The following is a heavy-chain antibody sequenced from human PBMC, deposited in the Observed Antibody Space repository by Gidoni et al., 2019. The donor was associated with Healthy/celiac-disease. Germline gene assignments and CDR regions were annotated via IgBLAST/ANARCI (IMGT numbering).Heavy chain of an antibody. CDR3: AHTHYCSGGSCYYFDY. D-gene: IGHD2-15*01. J-gene: IGHJ4*02. Sequence: QITLKESGPTLVKPTQTLTLTCTFSGFSLSTSGVGGGWIRQPPGKALEWLALIYWDDDKRYSPSLKSRLTITKDTSKNQVVLTMTNMDPVDTATYYCAHTHYCSGGSCYYFDYWGQGTLVTVSS. CDR2: IYWDDDK. V-gene: IGHV2-5*02. CDR1: GFSLSTSGVG.